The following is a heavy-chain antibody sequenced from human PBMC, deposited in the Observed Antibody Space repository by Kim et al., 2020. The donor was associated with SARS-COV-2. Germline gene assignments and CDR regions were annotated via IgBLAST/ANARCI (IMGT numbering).Heavy chain of an antibody. Sequence: GGSLRLSCAASGFTFSSYAMSWVRQAPGKGLEWVSAISGSGGSTYYADSVKGRFTISRDNSKNTLYLQMNSLRAEDTAVYYCAKVGVGYYYGSGSDEFDYWGQGTLVTVSS. V-gene: IGHV3-23*01. D-gene: IGHD3-10*01. J-gene: IGHJ4*02. CDR2: ISGSGGST. CDR1: GFTFSSYA. CDR3: AKVGVGYYYGSGSDEFDY.